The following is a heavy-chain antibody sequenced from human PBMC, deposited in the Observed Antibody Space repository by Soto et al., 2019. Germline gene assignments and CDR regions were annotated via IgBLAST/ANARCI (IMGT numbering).Heavy chain of an antibody. CDR1: GFTFSSYA. J-gene: IGHJ4*02. V-gene: IGHV3-23*01. CDR2: ISGSGGST. D-gene: IGHD3-22*01. CDR3: AIRDSSGYFVFDY. Sequence: GGSLRLSCAASGFTFSSYAMSWVRQAPGKGLEWVSAISGSGGSTYYADSVKGRFTISRDNSKNTLYLQMNSLRAEDTAVYYCAIRDSSGYFVFDYWGQGTLVTVSS.